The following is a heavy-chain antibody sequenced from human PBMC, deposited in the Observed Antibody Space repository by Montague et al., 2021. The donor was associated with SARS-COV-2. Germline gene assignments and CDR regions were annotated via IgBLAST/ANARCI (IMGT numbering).Heavy chain of an antibody. CDR3: ARISPPSHRGGGPDWYFDI. CDR2: IDWDNDE. V-gene: IGHV2-70*01. J-gene: IGHJ2*01. D-gene: IGHD3-16*01. Sequence: PALVKPTQTLTLTCTLSGLSVTTSGMCVGWIRQPPGKALEWLALIDWDNDEYYRPSLKTRLTNSKDTSKNQVVLTMTNMDPADTATYYCARISPPSHRGGGPDWYFDIWGRGTLVTVSS. CDR1: GLSVTTSGMC.